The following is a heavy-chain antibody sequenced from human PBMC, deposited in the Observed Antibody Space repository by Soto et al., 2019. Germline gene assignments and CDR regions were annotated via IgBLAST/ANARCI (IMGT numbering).Heavy chain of an antibody. D-gene: IGHD2-15*01. CDR3: AKRGRGNPDS. J-gene: IGHJ5*01. V-gene: IGHV3-23*01. CDR2: ISGSGAGT. CDR1: GFTFTNYA. Sequence: EVQLLESGGGFVQPGGSLRLSCEASGFTFTNYAMTWVRQAPGKGLEWVSAISGSGAGTYYADSVKGRFTISRDNSKNRLYLQMISLRAEDTAVYYCAKRGRGNPDSWGQGTLVTVSS.